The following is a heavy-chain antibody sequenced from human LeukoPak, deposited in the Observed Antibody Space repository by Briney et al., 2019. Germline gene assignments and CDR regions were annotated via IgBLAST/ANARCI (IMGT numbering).Heavy chain of an antibody. CDR2: INHSGST. CDR3: ARGWVTMVRGVTGAFEI. Sequence: PSETLSLTCAVYGGSFSGYYWSWIRQPPGKGLEWIGEINHSGSTNYNPSLKSRVTISVDTSKIQFSLKLSSVTAADTAVYYCARGWVTMVRGVTGAFEIWGQGTMVTVSS. J-gene: IGHJ3*02. D-gene: IGHD3-10*01. CDR1: GGSFSGYY. V-gene: IGHV4-34*01.